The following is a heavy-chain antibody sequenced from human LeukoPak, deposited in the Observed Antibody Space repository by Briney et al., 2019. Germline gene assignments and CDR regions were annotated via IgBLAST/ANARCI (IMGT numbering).Heavy chain of an antibody. CDR2: ISSSSSYI. CDR1: GFTFSSYS. Sequence: GGSLRLSCAASGFTFSSYSMNWVRQAPGKGLEWVSSISSSSSYIYYADSVKGRFTISRDNAKNSLYLQMNSLRAEDTAVYYCARDELGELIMGNWFDPWGQGTLVTVSS. D-gene: IGHD3-10*01. CDR3: ARDELGELIMGNWFDP. J-gene: IGHJ5*02. V-gene: IGHV3-21*01.